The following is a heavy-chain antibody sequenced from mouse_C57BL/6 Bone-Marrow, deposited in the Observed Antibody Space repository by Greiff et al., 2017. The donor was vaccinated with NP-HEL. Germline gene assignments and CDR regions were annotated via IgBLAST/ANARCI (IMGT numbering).Heavy chain of an antibody. D-gene: IGHD2-2*01. J-gene: IGHJ3*01. CDR2: ISNGGGRT. CDR3: ARHLYYGYPGWFAY. CDR1: GFTFSDYY. Sequence: EVKLVESGGGLVQPGGSLKLSCAASGFTFSDYYMYWVRQTPEKRLEWVAYISNGGGRTYYPDTVKGRFTISRDNAKNTLYLQMSRLKSEDTAMYYCARHLYYGYPGWFAYWGQGTLVTVSA. V-gene: IGHV5-12*01.